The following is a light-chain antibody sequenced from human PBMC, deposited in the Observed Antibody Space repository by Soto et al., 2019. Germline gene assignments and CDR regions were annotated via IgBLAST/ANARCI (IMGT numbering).Light chain of an antibody. V-gene: IGLV2-14*01. CDR3: TSFTSRSGLV. CDR2: EVS. J-gene: IGLJ1*01. CDR1: SSDVGGYNY. Sequence: QSVLTQPASVSGSPGQSITISCTGTSSDVGGYNYVSWYQQHPGKAPKLIIYEVSNRPSGISNRFSGSKSDSTASLTVTGLQAEDEADYYCTSFTSRSGLVFGTGTKLTVL.